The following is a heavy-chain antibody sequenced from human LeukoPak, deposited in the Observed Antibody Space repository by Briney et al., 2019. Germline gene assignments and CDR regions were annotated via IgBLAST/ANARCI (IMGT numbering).Heavy chain of an antibody. V-gene: IGHV4-59*01. Sequence: SETLSLTCTVSGGAISSYYWSWIRQSPGKGLEWIGYIYYSGSTNYHPSLKSRVTMSVDTSNQFSLKLSSVTAADTALYYCARGLRHLEWSHDAFDIWGQGTTVTDSS. D-gene: IGHD3-3*01. CDR3: ARGLRHLEWSHDAFDI. J-gene: IGHJ3*02. CDR2: IYYSGST. CDR1: GGAISSYY.